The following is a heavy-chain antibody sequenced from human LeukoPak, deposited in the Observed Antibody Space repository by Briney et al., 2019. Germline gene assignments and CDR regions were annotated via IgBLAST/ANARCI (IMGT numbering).Heavy chain of an antibody. Sequence: ASVKVSCKASGYIFTGYYMHWVRQAPGQGLEWMGWINPNSGDTNYAQKFQGRVTMTRDTSISTAYMELRSLRSDDTAVYYCAREYSSSWHGDAFDIWGQGTMVTVSS. CDR1: GYIFTGYY. D-gene: IGHD6-13*01. CDR3: AREYSSSWHGDAFDI. J-gene: IGHJ3*02. V-gene: IGHV1-2*02. CDR2: INPNSGDT.